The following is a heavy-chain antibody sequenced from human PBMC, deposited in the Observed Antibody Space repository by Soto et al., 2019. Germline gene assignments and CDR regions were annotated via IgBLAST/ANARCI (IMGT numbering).Heavy chain of an antibody. D-gene: IGHD2-21*01. CDR1: GFTFSSSW. CDR3: ARGTLTSIDMFDY. CDR2: IKADGSEK. V-gene: IGHV3-7*01. J-gene: IGHJ4*02. Sequence: GGSLRLSCAASGFTFSSSWMNWVRQAPGKGLEWVANIKADGSEKYYVDSVRGRFTVSRDNAKSTLYLQINSLTAEDTAVYYCARGTLTSIDMFDYWGQGTLVTVSS.